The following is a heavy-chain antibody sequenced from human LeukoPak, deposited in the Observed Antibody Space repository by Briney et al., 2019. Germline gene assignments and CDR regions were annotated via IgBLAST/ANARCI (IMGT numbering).Heavy chain of an antibody. Sequence: GGSLRLSCAASGFTFSSYAMSWVRQAPGKGLECLSSISSSSSNIYYADSVKGRFTISRDNGKNSLYLQMNSLRVEDTAVYYCARCTTGRTFGSLREIKRSREIDYWGQGTLVTVSS. D-gene: IGHD1-1*01. J-gene: IGHJ4*02. CDR3: ARCTTGRTFGSLREIKRSREIDY. CDR1: GFTFSSYA. V-gene: IGHV3-21*01. CDR2: ISSSSSNI.